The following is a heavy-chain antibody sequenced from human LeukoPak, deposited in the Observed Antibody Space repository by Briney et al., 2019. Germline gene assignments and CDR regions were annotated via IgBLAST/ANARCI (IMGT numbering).Heavy chain of an antibody. V-gene: IGHV3-33*06. J-gene: IGHJ5*02. CDR3: VQHRGIEGPMT. D-gene: IGHD3-22*01. CDR1: GFIFSSSG. Sequence: GRSLRLSYVASGFIFSSSGMHWVRQAPGKALEWVAVIRFYGSDEEYADSVKGRFTISRDNSKSTLYLHMDSLRAEDTATYYCVQHRGIEGPMTWGQGTLVTVSS. CDR2: IRFYGSDE.